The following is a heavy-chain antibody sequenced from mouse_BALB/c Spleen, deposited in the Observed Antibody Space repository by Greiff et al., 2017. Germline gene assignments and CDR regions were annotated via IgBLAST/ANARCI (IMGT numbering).Heavy chain of an antibody. V-gene: IGHV5-6-3*01. Sequence: EVQVVESGGGLVQPGGSLKLSCAASGFTFSSYGMSWVRQTPDKRLELVATINSNGGSTYYPDSVKGRFTISRDNAKNTLYLQMSSLKSEDTAMYYCARDQDYDYYAMDYWGQGTSVTVSS. CDR3: ARDQDYDYYAMDY. CDR2: INSNGGST. J-gene: IGHJ4*01. CDR1: GFTFSSYG. D-gene: IGHD1-1*02.